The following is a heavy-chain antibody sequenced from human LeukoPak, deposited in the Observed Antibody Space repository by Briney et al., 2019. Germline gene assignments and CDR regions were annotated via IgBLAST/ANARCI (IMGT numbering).Heavy chain of an antibody. CDR2: ISWNSGSI. D-gene: IGHD5-18*01. CDR3: ARVIVDTATNWFDP. CDR1: GFTFDDYA. J-gene: IGHJ5*02. V-gene: IGHV3-9*01. Sequence: AGGSLRLSCAASGFTFDDYAMHWVRQAPGKGLEWVSGISWNSGSIGYADSVKGRFTISRDNAKNSLYLQMNSLRAEDTAVYYCARVIVDTATNWFDPWGQGTLVTVSS.